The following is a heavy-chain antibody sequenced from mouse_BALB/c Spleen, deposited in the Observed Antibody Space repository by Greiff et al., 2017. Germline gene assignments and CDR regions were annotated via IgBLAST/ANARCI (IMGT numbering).Heavy chain of an antibody. CDR1: GFTFSDYY. Sequence: EVKLMESGGGLVKPGGSLKLSCAASGFTFSDYYMYWVRQTPEKRLEWVATISDGGSYTYYPDSVKGRFTISRDNAKNNLYLQMSSLKSEDTAMYYCARGDYYGSSPFAYWGQGTLVTVSA. CDR3: ARGDYYGSSPFAY. V-gene: IGHV5-4*02. D-gene: IGHD1-1*01. J-gene: IGHJ3*01. CDR2: ISDGGSYT.